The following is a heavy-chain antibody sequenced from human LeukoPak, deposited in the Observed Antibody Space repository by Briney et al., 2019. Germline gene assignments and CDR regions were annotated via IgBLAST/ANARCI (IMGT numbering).Heavy chain of an antibody. J-gene: IGHJ3*02. CDR3: ARVRYAFDI. CDR1: GDSMRPYY. V-gene: IGHV4-59*01. Sequence: PSETLSLTCTVSGDSMRPYYWSWIRQPPGKGLEWIGYIYYTGSTNYNPSLRSRVTISVDTSKNQFSLKLSSVTAADTAVYYCARVRYAFDIWGQGTMVTVSS. CDR2: IYYTGST.